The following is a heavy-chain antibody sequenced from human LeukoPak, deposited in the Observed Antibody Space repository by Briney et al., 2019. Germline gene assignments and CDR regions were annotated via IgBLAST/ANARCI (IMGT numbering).Heavy chain of an antibody. Sequence: PSETLSLTCTVSGGSISSSSYYWGWIRQPPGKGLEWIGSIYYSGSTYYNPSLKSRVTISVDTSKNQFSLKLSSVTAADTAVYYCARHAAAAGTGGQGWFDPWGQGTLVTVSS. CDR3: ARHAAAAGTGGQGWFDP. CDR1: GGSISSSSYY. V-gene: IGHV4-39*01. CDR2: IYYSGST. J-gene: IGHJ5*02. D-gene: IGHD6-13*01.